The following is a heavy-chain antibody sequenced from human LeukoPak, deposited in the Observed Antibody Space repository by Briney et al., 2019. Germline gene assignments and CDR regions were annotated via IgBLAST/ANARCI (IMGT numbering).Heavy chain of an antibody. CDR3: ATIKASGWDLFDN. CDR1: GFPFRSHD. CDR2: LSSSGDT. J-gene: IGHJ4*02. Sequence: PGGSLRLSCAVSGFPFRSHDMTWVRQAPGKGLEWVSTLSSSGDTTYADSVQGRFSISRDIFRNMLFLEMNRLRADDTAVYYCATIKASGWDLFDNWGQGALVIVSS. V-gene: IGHV3-23*01. D-gene: IGHD6-25*01.